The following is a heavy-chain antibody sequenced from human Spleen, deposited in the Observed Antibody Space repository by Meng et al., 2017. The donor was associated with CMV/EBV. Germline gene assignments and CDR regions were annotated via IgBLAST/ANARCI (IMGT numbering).Heavy chain of an antibody. CDR2: ISRSGTNI. D-gene: IGHD2-15*01. CDR3: ARGRCSGGSCYHFDY. V-gene: IGHV3-11*01. Sequence: GGSLRLSCAASGFTFSDHYMSWIRQAPGKGLDWVSDISRSGTNIYYADSVRGRFTISRDNAKKSLYLQMTSLRAEDTAVYYCARGRCSGGSCYHFDYWGQGTLVTVSS. CDR1: GFTFSDHY. J-gene: IGHJ4*02.